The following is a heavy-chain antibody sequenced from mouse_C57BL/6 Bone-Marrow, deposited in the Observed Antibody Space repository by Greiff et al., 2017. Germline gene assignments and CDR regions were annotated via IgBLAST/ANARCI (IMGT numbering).Heavy chain of an antibody. CDR1: GYTFTEYT. CDR3: ARHEDPFYYGNAWFAY. D-gene: IGHD2-1*01. CDR2: FYPGSGSI. Sequence: VQLQQSGAELVKPGASVKLSCKASGYTFTEYTIHWVKQRSGQGLEWIGWFYPGSGSIKYNEKFKDKATLTADKASSTVYMELSRLTSEDSAVYFCARHEDPFYYGNAWFAYWGQGTLVTVSA. V-gene: IGHV1-62-2*01. J-gene: IGHJ3*01.